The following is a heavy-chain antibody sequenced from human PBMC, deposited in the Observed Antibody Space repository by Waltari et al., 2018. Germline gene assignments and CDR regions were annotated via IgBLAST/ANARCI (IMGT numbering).Heavy chain of an antibody. D-gene: IGHD3-16*01. J-gene: IGHJ4*02. V-gene: IGHV3-33*01. CDR3: ARGSLGNDY. CDR1: GFTFSSSG. CDR2: IWYDGSNK. Sequence: QVQLVESEGGVVQPGRSLRLSCAASGFTFSSSGLPWGRQAPGQGVEWVAGIWYDGSNKYYADSVKGRFTISRDNSKNTLYLQMNSLRAEDTAVYYCARGSLGNDYWGQGTLVTVSS.